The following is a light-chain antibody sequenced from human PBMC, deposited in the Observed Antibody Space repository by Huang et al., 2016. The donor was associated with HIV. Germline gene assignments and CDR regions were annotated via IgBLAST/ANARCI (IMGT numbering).Light chain of an antibody. CDR1: QSLVYGDGNIY. CDR2: KLA. V-gene: IGKV2-30*01. CDR3: MQASHGAAT. Sequence: DVLLTQSPLSLPVTLGQPAFITCKSNQSLVYGDGNIYLNWFHQRPGQSPRRLIYKLANRDAGVPDRVSAGGSGTDFTLWISEVEAEDVGDYYCMQASHGAATFGQGTRVDIK. J-gene: IGKJ1*01.